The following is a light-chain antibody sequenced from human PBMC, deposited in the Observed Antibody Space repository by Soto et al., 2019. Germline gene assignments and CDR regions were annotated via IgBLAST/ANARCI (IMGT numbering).Light chain of an antibody. Sequence: QSVLTQPPSVSAAPGLTVTISCSGSISNIGVNYVSWYQQVSGTAPKLLIYEHNKRPSGIPDRFSGSASGTSTTLRITGLPTWDEGQYYCATWDSDLRAVVFGGGTKLTVL. CDR2: EHN. V-gene: IGLV1-51*01. CDR1: ISNIGVNY. CDR3: ATWDSDLRAVV. J-gene: IGLJ2*01.